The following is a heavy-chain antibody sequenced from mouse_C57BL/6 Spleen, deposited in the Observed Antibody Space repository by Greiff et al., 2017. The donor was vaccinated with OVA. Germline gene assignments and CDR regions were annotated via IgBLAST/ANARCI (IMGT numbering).Heavy chain of an antibody. CDR3: AIPLYYSKGFDY. CDR2: IHPSDSAT. V-gene: IGHV1-74*01. J-gene: IGHJ2*01. CDR1: GYTFTSYW. Sequence: QVQLQQPGAELVKPGASVKVSCKASGYTFTSYWMHWVKQRPGQGLEWIGRIHPSDSATNYNQKFKGKATLTVDKSSSTAYMQLSSLTSEDSAVYYWAIPLYYSKGFDYWGQGTTLTVSS. D-gene: IGHD2-5*01.